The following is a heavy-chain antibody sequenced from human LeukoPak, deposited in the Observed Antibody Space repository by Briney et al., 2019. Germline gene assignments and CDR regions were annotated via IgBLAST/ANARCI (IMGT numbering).Heavy chain of an antibody. J-gene: IGHJ4*02. CDR2: INPDGTIA. CDR3: ARGCSATRCPADS. D-gene: IGHD2-15*01. V-gene: IGHV3-74*01. Sequence: PGGSLRLSCAASGFTFSSYWLHWVRQAPGEGLVWVSQINPDGTIATYADSVKGRFTISRGNSENTLYLQINSLKAEDTAVYYCARGCSATRCPADSWGQGSLVTVSS. CDR1: GFTFSSYW.